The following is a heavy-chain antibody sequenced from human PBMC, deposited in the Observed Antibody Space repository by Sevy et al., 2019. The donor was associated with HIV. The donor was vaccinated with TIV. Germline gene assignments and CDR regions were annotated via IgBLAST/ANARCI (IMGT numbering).Heavy chain of an antibody. Sequence: ASVKVSCKASGYTFTGYYMHWVRQAPGQGLEWMGWINPNSGGTNYAQKFQGRVTMTRDTSISTAYMELSRLRSDDTAVYHCARSIVVVPAAIYYYGMDVWGQGTTVTVSS. D-gene: IGHD2-2*01. CDR3: ARSIVVVPAAIYYYGMDV. J-gene: IGHJ6*02. CDR1: GYTFTGYY. CDR2: INPNSGGT. V-gene: IGHV1-2*02.